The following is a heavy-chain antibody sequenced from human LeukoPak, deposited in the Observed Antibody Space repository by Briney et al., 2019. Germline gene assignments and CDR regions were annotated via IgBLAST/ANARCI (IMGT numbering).Heavy chain of an antibody. V-gene: IGHV4-38-2*02. Sequence: SETLSLTCTVSGYSISSGYYWGWIRQPPGKGLKWIGSIYHSGSTYYNPSLKSRVTISVDTSKNQFSLKLSSVTAADTAVYYCASFSRGYSYGYSFDYWGQGTLVTVSS. J-gene: IGHJ4*02. D-gene: IGHD5-18*01. CDR2: IYHSGST. CDR1: GYSISSGYY. CDR3: ASFSRGYSYGYSFDY.